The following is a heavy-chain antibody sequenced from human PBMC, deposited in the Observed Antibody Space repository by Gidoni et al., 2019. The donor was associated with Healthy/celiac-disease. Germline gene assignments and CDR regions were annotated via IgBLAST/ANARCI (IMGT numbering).Heavy chain of an antibody. D-gene: IGHD2-2*01. V-gene: IGHV1-69*01. J-gene: IGHJ4*02. Sequence: VQLVQSGAEVKKPGSSVQVSCKASGGTFSSYAISWVRQAPGQGLEWRGGIIPIFGTANYAQKFQGRVTITADESTSTAYMELSSLRSEDTAVYYCALGYCSSTSCYPTDFDYWGQGTLVTVSS. CDR2: IIPIFGTA. CDR1: GGTFSSYA. CDR3: ALGYCSSTSCYPTDFDY.